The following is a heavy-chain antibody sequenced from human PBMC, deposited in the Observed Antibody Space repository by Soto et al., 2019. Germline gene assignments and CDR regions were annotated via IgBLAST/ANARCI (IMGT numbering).Heavy chain of an antibody. CDR3: ARDGRPHYDFWSGYYKPDKWFDP. CDR2: ISYDGSNK. D-gene: IGHD3-3*01. CDR1: GFTFSSYA. V-gene: IGHV3-30-3*01. Sequence: GGSLRLSCAASGFTFSSYAMHWVRQAPGKGLEWVAVISYDGSNKYYADSVKGRFTISRDNSKNTLYLQMNSLRAEDTAVYYCARDGRPHYDFWSGYYKPDKWFDPWGQGTLVTVSS. J-gene: IGHJ5*02.